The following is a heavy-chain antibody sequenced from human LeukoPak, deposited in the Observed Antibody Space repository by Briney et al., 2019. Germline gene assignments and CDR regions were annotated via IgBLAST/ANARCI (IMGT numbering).Heavy chain of an antibody. V-gene: IGHV3-33*01. Sequence: PGRSLRLSCTASGFNFGIYGMHWVRQAPGKGLEWVAVMWDDGTNEYYVESVKGRFTISRDNGKRTLYLQMNSLRAEDTAVYYCARDHYSSSWSFDYWGQGTLVTVSS. CDR2: MWDDGTNE. CDR3: ARDHYSSSWSFDY. D-gene: IGHD6-13*01. CDR1: GFNFGIYG. J-gene: IGHJ4*02.